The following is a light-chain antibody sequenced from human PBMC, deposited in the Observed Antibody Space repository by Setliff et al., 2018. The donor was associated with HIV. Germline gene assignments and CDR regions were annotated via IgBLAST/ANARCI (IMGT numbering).Light chain of an antibody. V-gene: IGLV2-14*03. Sequence: QSALTQPASVSGSPGQSITISCTGTSSDVGAYNYVSWYQQHPGQAPKLMIYDVSNRPSGVSNRFSGSKSGNTASLTIAGLQAEDEADYYCSSYTSSYTFVFGTGTKVTVL. CDR2: DVS. J-gene: IGLJ1*01. CDR3: SSYTSSYTFV. CDR1: SSDVGAYNY.